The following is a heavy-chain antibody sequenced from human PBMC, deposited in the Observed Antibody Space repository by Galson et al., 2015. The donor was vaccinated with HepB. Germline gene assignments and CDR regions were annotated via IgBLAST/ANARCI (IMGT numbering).Heavy chain of an antibody. CDR3: ARDLAYSSGWYLHFDY. J-gene: IGHJ4*02. Sequence: SVKVSCKASGYIFTTYGISWVRQAPGQGLEWMGWISGYNSETNYARKLQGRVTMTADTSTSTAYMELRSLRSDDTAVYYCARDLAYSSGWYLHFDYWGQGTLVTVSS. D-gene: IGHD6-19*01. V-gene: IGHV1-18*01. CDR2: ISGYNSET. CDR1: GYIFTTYG.